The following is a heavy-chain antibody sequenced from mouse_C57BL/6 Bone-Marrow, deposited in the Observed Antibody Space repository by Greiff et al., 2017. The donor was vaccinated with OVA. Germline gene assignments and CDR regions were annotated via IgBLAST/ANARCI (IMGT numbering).Heavy chain of an antibody. CDR1: GFNIKNTY. V-gene: IGHV14-3*01. CDR2: IDPANGNT. CDR3: ASPSPDYDCYPWFAY. J-gene: IGHJ3*01. Sequence: EVQLQQSVAELVRPGASVKLSCTASGFNIKNTYMHWVKQRPEQGLEWIGRIDPANGNTKYAPKFQGKATITADTSSNTSYLQLSSLTSEDTAIYYCASPSPDYDCYPWFAYWGQGTLVTVSA. D-gene: IGHD2-3*01.